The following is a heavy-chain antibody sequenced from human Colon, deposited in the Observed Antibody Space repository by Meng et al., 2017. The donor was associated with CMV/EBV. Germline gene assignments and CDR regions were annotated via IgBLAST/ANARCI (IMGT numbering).Heavy chain of an antibody. D-gene: IGHD5-18*01. Sequence: QGQRQESGPGLVKPSETLSLSCTVSGGSISSYYWSWIRQPAGKGLEWIGRIYPSGFPKYKPSLESRVTMSADTSKNQISLKLTSVTAADTAVYYCARAQYTYGYWIFDYWGQGTLVTVSS. CDR2: IYPSGFP. J-gene: IGHJ4*02. CDR3: ARAQYTYGYWIFDY. CDR1: GGSISSYY. V-gene: IGHV4-4*07.